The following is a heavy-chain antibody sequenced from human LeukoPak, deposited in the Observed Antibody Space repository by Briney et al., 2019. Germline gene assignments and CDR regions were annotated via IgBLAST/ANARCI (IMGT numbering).Heavy chain of an antibody. CDR2: ISGSGGST. J-gene: IGHJ6*02. Sequence: GGSLRLSCAASGFTFSSYAMSWVRQAPGKGLEWVSAISGSGGSTYYADSVKGRFTISRDNSKNTLYLQMNSLRAEDTAVYYCARRSYYGSGETPTYYYYYGMDVWGQGTTVTVSS. CDR1: GFTFSSYA. CDR3: ARRSYYGSGETPTYYYYYGMDV. D-gene: IGHD3-10*01. V-gene: IGHV3-23*01.